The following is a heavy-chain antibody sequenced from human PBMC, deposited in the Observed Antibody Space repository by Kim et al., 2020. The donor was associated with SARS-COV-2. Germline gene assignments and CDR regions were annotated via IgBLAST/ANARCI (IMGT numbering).Heavy chain of an antibody. CDR2: ISSSSSYT. CDR1: GFTFSDYY. CDR3: ARDGAGYYGGDYYYGMDV. D-gene: IGHD3-9*01. J-gene: IGHJ6*02. V-gene: IGHV3-11*05. Sequence: GGSLRLSCAASGFTFSDYYMSWIRQAPGKGLEWVSYISSSSSYTNYADSVKGRFTISRDNAKNSLYLQMNSLRAEDTAVYYCARDGAGYYGGDYYYGMDVWGQGTTVTVSS.